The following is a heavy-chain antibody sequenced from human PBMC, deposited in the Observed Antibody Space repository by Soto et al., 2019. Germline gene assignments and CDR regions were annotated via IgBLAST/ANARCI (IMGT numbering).Heavy chain of an antibody. D-gene: IGHD4-17*01. CDR1: GGSISSRY. CDR3: ASALLDYGDYYFDY. J-gene: IGHJ4*02. CDR2: IYIGGST. V-gene: IGHV4-4*07. Sequence: LSLTCTISGGSISSRYWSWIRQPAGKGLEWIGRIYIGGSTNYNPSLESRVTMSVDTSRNQFSLKLSSVTAADTAVYYCASALLDYGDYYFDYWGPGTLVTVSS.